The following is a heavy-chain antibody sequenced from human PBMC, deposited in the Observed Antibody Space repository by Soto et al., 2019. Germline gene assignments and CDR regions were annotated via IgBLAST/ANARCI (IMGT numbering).Heavy chain of an antibody. CDR1: GFTFSSSA. V-gene: IGHV3-23*01. J-gene: IGHJ6*03. CDR3: ARVAYDILTGYTPYYYYYYMDV. CDR2: VSGSGGTT. D-gene: IGHD3-9*01. Sequence: PGGSLRLSCAASGFTFSSSAMSWVRQAPGKGLEWVSAVSGSGGTTYYADSVRGRFTISRDNSKNTLYLQMNSLRAEDTAVYYCARVAYDILTGYTPYYYYYYMDVWGKGTTVTVSS.